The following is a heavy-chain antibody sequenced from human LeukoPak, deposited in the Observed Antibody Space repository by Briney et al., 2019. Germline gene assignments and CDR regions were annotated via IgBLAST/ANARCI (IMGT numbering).Heavy chain of an antibody. V-gene: IGHV3-30*18. J-gene: IGHJ4*02. Sequence: GRSLRLSCAAFGFTFSNYGMHCVRQAPGKGLEWVAGISEDGINKYYADSVKARFTISRDNSNNTLFLQMNNLRADDTAVYYCAKDRETTASGTFDYWGQGALVTVSS. CDR1: GFTFSNYG. CDR3: AKDRETTASGTFDY. D-gene: IGHD6-13*01. CDR2: ISEDGINK.